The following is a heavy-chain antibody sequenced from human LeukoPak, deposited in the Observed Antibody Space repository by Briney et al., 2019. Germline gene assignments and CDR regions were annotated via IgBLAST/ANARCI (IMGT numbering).Heavy chain of an antibody. V-gene: IGHV1-2*02. Sequence: ASVKVSCKASGYTFTGYYLHWVRLAPGQGLDWMGWINPKSGDANYAQKFQGRVTMTRDTSISTTYMELSRLRSDDTAVYYCARDLGISGWYAPPLGYFDYWGQGTLVTVSS. CDR1: GYTFTGYY. CDR2: INPKSGDA. J-gene: IGHJ4*02. CDR3: ARDLGISGWYAPPLGYFDY. D-gene: IGHD6-19*01.